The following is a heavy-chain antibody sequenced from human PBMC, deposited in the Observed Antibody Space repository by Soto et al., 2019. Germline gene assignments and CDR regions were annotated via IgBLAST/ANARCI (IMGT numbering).Heavy chain of an antibody. CDR3: ARWLKGTDIGNYYYGMDV. D-gene: IGHD2-21*02. Sequence: QVQLVQSGAEVKKPGSSVKVSCKASGGAFSDYAFSWVRQAPGQGLEWLGGIMPIFRAPDYAQKFQGRVTITEXKXTXKXXMEMNSLRSEDTAVYYCARWLKGTDIGNYYYGMDVWGQGTTVTVS. J-gene: IGHJ6*02. CDR2: IMPIFRAP. CDR1: GGAFSDYA. V-gene: IGHV1-69*14.